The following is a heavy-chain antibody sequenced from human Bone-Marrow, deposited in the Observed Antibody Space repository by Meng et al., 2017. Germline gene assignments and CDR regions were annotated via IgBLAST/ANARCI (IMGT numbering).Heavy chain of an antibody. J-gene: IGHJ3*02. CDR1: GYSISSGYY. CDR3: ARGYLRYFDWLLYDVDAFAI. V-gene: IGHV4-38-2*02. CDR2: IYHSGGT. D-gene: IGHD3-9*01. Sequence: SETLSLTCTVSGYSISSGYYWGWIRQPPGKGLEWIGSIYHSGGTYYNPSLKSRVTISVDTSKNQFSLKLSSVTAADTAVYYCARGYLRYFDWLLYDVDAFAIWGQGKRV.